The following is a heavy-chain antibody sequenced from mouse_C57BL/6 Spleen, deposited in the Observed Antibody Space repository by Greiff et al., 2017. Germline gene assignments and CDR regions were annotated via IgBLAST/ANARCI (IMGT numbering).Heavy chain of an antibody. Sequence: EVKLMESGEGLVKPGGSLKLSCAASGFTFSSYAMSWVRQTPEKRLEWVAYISSGGDYIYYADTVKGRFTISRDNARNTLYLQMSSLKSEDTAMYYCTRDRGSSYVDAMDYWGQGTSVTVSS. D-gene: IGHD1-1*01. V-gene: IGHV5-9-1*02. CDR1: GFTFSSYA. CDR3: TRDRGSSYVDAMDY. CDR2: ISSGGDYI. J-gene: IGHJ4*01.